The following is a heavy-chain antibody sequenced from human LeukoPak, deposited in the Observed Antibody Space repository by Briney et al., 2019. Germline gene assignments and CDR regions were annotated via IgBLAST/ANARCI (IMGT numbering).Heavy chain of an antibody. CDR1: GFTFSSYA. D-gene: IGHD3-10*01. CDR3: ARAPMVRGLWVDY. V-gene: IGHV3-23*01. J-gene: IGHJ4*02. CDR2: ISGSGGST. Sequence: SGGSLRLSCAASGFTFSSYAMSWVRQAPGKGLEWVSAISGSGGSTYYADSVKGRFTISRDNSKNTLYLQMNSLRAEDTAVYYCARAPMVRGLWVDYWGLGTLVTVSS.